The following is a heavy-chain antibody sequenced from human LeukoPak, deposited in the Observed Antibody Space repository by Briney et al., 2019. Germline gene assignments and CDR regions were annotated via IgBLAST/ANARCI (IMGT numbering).Heavy chain of an antibody. CDR2: MYYSGST. CDR1: GGSISNAGYY. D-gene: IGHD3-22*01. J-gene: IGHJ5*02. V-gene: IGHV4-30-4*08. CDR3: ARPYYYDSRIDP. Sequence: PSETLSLTCTVSGGSISNAGYYWSWIRQPPGKGLEWIAYMYYSGSTYYNPSLKSRVTMSADTSKNQLSLKLSSVTAADTAVYYCARPYYYDSRIDPWGQGILVTVSS.